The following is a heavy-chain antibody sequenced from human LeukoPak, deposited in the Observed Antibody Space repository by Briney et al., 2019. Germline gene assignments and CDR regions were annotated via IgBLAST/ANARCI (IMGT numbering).Heavy chain of an antibody. D-gene: IGHD6-13*01. CDR2: ISSSASSI. CDR1: GFTFSDYY. V-gene: IGHV3-11*01. J-gene: IGHJ4*02. CDR3: ASEHSSSWDQFDY. Sequence: GGSLRLSCAASGFTFSDYYMSWIRQAPGKGLEWVSYISSSASSIHYADSVKGRFTISRDNAKNSLYLQMNSLRAEDTAVYYCASEHSSSWDQFDYWGQGTLVTVSS.